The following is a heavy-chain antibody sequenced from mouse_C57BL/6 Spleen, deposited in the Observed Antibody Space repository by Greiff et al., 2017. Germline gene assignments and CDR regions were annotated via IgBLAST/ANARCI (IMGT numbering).Heavy chain of an antibody. CDR3: VRHGDYYGSLDY. J-gene: IGHJ2*01. CDR1: GFSFNTYA. V-gene: IGHV10-1*01. CDR2: IRSKSNNYAT. D-gene: IGHD1-1*01. Sequence: EVQLVESGGGLVQPKGSLKLSCAASGFSFNTYAMNWVRQAPGKGLEWVARIRSKSNNYATYYADSVKDRFTISRDDSESMLYLQMNNLKTEDTAMYYCVRHGDYYGSLDYWGQGTTLTVSS.